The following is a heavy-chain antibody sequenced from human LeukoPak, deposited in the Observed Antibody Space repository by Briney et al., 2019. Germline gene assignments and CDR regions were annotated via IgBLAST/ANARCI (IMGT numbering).Heavy chain of an antibody. CDR3: ARSVFLMIDAYDF. J-gene: IGHJ4*02. Sequence: SETLSLTCTVSGGSISSRSYYWGWIRQPPGKGLEWIGKISDSGNTYYSPSLRSRVTISIDMSKNQFSLKLSSVTAAETAIYYCARSVFLMIDAYDFWGQGTLVAVSS. D-gene: IGHD2-2*01. V-gene: IGHV4-39*01. CDR2: ISDSGNT. CDR1: GGSISSRSYY.